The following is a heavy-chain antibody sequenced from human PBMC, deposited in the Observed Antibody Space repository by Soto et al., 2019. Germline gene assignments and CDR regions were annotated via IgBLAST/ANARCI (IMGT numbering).Heavy chain of an antibody. CDR3: ARGVGWLDPFDY. D-gene: IGHD6-19*01. V-gene: IGHV1-8*01. CDR2: MNPNSGNT. J-gene: IGHJ4*02. Sequence: ASVKVSYKASGYTFTSYDINWVRQATGQGLEWMGWMNPNSGNTGYSQKFQGRVTITRDTSASTAYMELSSLRSEDTAVYYCARGVGWLDPFDYWGQGTLVTVSS. CDR1: GYTFTSYD.